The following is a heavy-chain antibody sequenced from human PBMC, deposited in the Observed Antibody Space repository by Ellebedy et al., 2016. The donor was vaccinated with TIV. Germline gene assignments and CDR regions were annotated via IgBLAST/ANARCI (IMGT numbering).Heavy chain of an antibody. V-gene: IGHV1-69*13. J-gene: IGHJ4*02. CDR3: ARGRNYVPNFFDY. CDR1: GGLFRSYA. D-gene: IGHD3-16*01. Sequence: SVKVSCKTSGGLFRSYAVSWVRQAPGQGLEWMGWISGVFGTTTYTPKFQGRVTITADESTSTVYMELSSLRSDDTAVYYCARGRNYVPNFFDYWGQGTLVTVSS. CDR2: ISGVFGTT.